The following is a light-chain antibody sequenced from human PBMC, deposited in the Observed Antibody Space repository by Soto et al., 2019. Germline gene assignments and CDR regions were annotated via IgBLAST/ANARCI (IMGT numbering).Light chain of an antibody. CDR2: DTS. CDR1: QFLSSY. Sequence: ELVLIQSPATLSLSPGERATLSCRASQFLSSYLAWYQQKPGQPPRLLIYDTSNRAAGIPARFSGSRSGTDFTLTISGLEPEDFAVYFCHQRNKFGQGTRLEIK. V-gene: IGKV3-11*01. J-gene: IGKJ5*01. CDR3: HQRNK.